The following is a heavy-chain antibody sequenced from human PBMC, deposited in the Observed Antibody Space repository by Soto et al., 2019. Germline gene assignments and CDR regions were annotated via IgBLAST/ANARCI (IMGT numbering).Heavy chain of an antibody. V-gene: IGHV1-18*01. CDR1: GYTFTTIR. J-gene: IGHJ5*01. D-gene: IGHD6-19*01. CDR3: ARDRSGWFDF. CDR2: IRPHNGDT. Sequence: QVQLVQSAAEVGKPGASVKVSCKASGYTFTTIRLSWVRQAPGQGLEWMGWIRPHNGDTQYAQKFQGRVTMTSDTSTTITYMEVRSLSPDDTAVFYCARDRSGWFDFWGEGTLVTVSS.